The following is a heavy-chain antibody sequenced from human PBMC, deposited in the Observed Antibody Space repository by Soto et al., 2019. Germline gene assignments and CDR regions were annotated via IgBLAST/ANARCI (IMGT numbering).Heavy chain of an antibody. V-gene: IGHV3-74*01. J-gene: IGHJ5*02. Sequence: AVSLTPSFRTSGFTFSKYWLHWIRQAPGKGLVWVSRINSDGSSTNYADSVKGRFTISRDNATNSLYLQMNNVRTEDTAVYYCARLPFPWGWFDPWGQGP. CDR1: GFTFSKYW. CDR2: INSDGSST. D-gene: IGHD3-16*01. CDR3: ARLPFPWGWFDP.